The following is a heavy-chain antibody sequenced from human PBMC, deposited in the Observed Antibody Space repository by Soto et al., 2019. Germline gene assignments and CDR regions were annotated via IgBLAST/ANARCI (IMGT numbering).Heavy chain of an antibody. CDR2: IKSKTDGGTT. Sequence: EVQLVESGGGLVKPGGSLRLSCAASGFTFSNAWMNWVRQAPGKGLEWVGRIKSKTDGGTTDYAAPVKGRFIISRDDSIHTLYLQMNSLKTEDTAVYYCAVAPQWLVRRFDYWGQGTVVTVSS. J-gene: IGHJ4*02. CDR1: GFTFSNAW. V-gene: IGHV3-15*07. CDR3: AVAPQWLVRRFDY. D-gene: IGHD6-19*01.